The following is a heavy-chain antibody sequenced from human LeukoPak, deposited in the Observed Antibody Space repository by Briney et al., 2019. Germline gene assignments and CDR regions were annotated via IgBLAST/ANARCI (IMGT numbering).Heavy chain of an antibody. CDR3: ARDRYCIGGICYSGRFDP. J-gene: IGHJ5*02. Sequence: SETLSLTCTVSGGSMNDYYWSWIRQPPGKGLEWIGYMYYSGSTNYNPSLKSRVSISIDTSKNQFSLKLSSVTAADTAVYYWARDRYCIGGICYSGRFDPWGRGTLVTVSS. D-gene: IGHD2-15*01. V-gene: IGHV4-59*01. CDR2: MYYSGST. CDR1: GGSMNDYY.